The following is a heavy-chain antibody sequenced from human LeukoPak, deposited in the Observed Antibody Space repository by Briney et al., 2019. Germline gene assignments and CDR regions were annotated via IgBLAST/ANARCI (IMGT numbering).Heavy chain of an antibody. V-gene: IGHV4-38-2*02. CDR3: ARWGSSSWPTSSYYFDY. J-gene: IGHJ4*02. D-gene: IGHD6-13*01. Sequence: SETLSLTCTVSGYSISSGYYWGWIRQPPGKGLEWIGYIYYSGSTNYNPSLKSRVTISVDTSKNQFSLKLSSVTAADTAVYYCARWGSSSWPTSSYYFDYWGQGTLVTVSS. CDR2: IYYSGST. CDR1: GYSISSGYY.